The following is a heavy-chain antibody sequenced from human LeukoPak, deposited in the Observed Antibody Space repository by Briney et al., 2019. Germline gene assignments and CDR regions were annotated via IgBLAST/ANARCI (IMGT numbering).Heavy chain of an antibody. Sequence: SETLSLTCTVSGGSISGYYWNWIRQPAGKGLEWIGRIYSSGTTDDNPSLKSRVAMSVDTSQNVVSLRMTSVTAADTAVYYCARVVRGVSGYSNWGQGTLVTVSS. CDR2: IYSSGTT. J-gene: IGHJ4*02. D-gene: IGHD3-22*01. CDR1: GGSISGYY. V-gene: IGHV4-4*07. CDR3: ARVVRGVSGYSN.